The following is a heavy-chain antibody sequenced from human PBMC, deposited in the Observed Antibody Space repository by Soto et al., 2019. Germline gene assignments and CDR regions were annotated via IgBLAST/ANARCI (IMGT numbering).Heavy chain of an antibody. CDR3: AKDRLSGDYSLFYYYYYGMDI. CDR2: ISGSGGST. CDR1: GFTFSSYA. Sequence: GASLRLSCAACGFTFSSYAMSWVRQAPGKGLEWVSAISGSGGSTYYADSVKGRLTISRDNSKNTLYLQMNSLRAEDTAVYYCAKDRLSGDYSLFYYYYYGMDIWGQGTTVTVSS. J-gene: IGHJ6*02. D-gene: IGHD4-4*01. V-gene: IGHV3-23*01.